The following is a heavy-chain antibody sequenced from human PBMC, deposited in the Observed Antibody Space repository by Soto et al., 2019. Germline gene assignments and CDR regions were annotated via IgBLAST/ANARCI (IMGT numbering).Heavy chain of an antibody. CDR1: GYTFSSYY. CDR3: ARRYNSGWWRGEVELGF. D-gene: IGHD6-19*01. J-gene: IGHJ4*02. Sequence: ASVKVSCKASGYTFSSYYIHWVRQAPGQGPDWMGIINPNGGSTAYAQKFQGRVTMTRDPFTNMVYMELTSLRPEDTAFYYCARRYNSGWWRGEVELGFWGQGTQVTVSS. CDR2: INPNGGST. V-gene: IGHV1-46*03.